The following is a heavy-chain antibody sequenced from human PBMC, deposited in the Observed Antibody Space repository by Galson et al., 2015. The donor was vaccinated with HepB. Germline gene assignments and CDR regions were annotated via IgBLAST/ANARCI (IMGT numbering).Heavy chain of an antibody. V-gene: IGHV1-2*06. Sequence: SVKVSCKASGYTFTGYYMHWERQAPGQGLEWMGRINPNSGGTNYAQKFQGRVTMTRDTSTSTAYMELSRLRSDDTAVYYCARARAYDYYGSGPYDAFDIWGQGTMVTVSS. D-gene: IGHD3-10*01. CDR3: ARARAYDYYGSGPYDAFDI. CDR1: GYTFTGYY. CDR2: INPNSGGT. J-gene: IGHJ3*02.